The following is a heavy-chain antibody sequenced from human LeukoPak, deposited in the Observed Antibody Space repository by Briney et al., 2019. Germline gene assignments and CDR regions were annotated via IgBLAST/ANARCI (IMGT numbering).Heavy chain of an antibody. CDR2: IRGKGET. CDR3: AKASWVASTDAVR. D-gene: IGHD3-16*01. Sequence: GGSLSLSCAAPGLRFRSFALSWGRQRPARGLEWVSSIRGKGETFYTDSVKGRFTLSSDSSRNTVYFQLNNLRVEDTAIYYCAKASWVASTDAVRWGQGTLVTVSS. CDR1: GLRFRSFA. J-gene: IGHJ4*02. V-gene: IGHV3-23*01.